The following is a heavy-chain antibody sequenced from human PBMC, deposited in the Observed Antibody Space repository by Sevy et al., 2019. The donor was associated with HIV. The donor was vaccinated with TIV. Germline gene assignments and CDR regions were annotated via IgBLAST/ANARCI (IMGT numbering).Heavy chain of an antibody. Sequence: GGSLRLSCAASGFTFSNYAMNWVRQAPGKGLEWVSGISATGESTYYADSVKGHFTISRDNSRNTLYLQMNSLRAEDTAVYYCAKRDSSDLHTGVSVFDSWGLGTLVTVSS. V-gene: IGHV3-23*01. J-gene: IGHJ4*02. CDR1: GFTFSNYA. CDR3: AKRDSSDLHTGVSVFDS. D-gene: IGHD3-22*01. CDR2: ISATGEST.